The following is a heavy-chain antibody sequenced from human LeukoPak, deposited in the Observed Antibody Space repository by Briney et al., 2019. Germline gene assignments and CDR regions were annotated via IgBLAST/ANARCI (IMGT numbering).Heavy chain of an antibody. V-gene: IGHV4-59*01. Sequence: PSETLSLTCTVSGGSIGSYYWSWIRQPPGKGLEWIGYIHYSGSTNYNPSLKSRVTISVDTSKNQFSLKLSSVTAADTAVYYCAREGCSGGSCYLAYWGQGTLVAVSS. J-gene: IGHJ4*02. CDR3: AREGCSGGSCYLAY. CDR1: GGSIGSYY. D-gene: IGHD2-15*01. CDR2: IHYSGST.